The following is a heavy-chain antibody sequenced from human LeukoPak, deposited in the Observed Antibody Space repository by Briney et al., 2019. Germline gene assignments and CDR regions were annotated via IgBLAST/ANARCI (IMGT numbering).Heavy chain of an antibody. J-gene: IGHJ4*02. V-gene: IGHV5-51*01. CDR1: GYSFTSYW. CDR2: IYPGDSDT. CDR3: ARTVWFGVIRPIEYYFDY. D-gene: IGHD3-10*01. Sequence: GESLKISCKGSGYSFTSYWIGWVRQMPGKGLEWMGIIYPGDSDTRCSPSFQGQVTISADKSISTAYLQWSSLKASDTAMYYCARTVWFGVIRPIEYYFDYWGQGTLVTVSS.